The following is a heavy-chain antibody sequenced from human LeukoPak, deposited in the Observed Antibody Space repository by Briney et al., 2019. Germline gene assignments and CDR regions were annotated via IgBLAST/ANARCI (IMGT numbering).Heavy chain of an antibody. D-gene: IGHD2-2*01. J-gene: IGHJ6*04. CDR2: INPNSGGT. CDR1: GYTFTGYY. V-gene: IGHV1-2*04. CDR3: ARSLGYCSSTSCSAARGMDV. Sequence: ASVKVSCRASGYTFTGYYMHWVRQAPGQGLEWMGWINPNSGGTNYAQKLQGWVAMTRDTSISTAYMELSRLRSDDTAVYYCARSLGYCSSTSCSAARGMDVWGKGTTVTVSS.